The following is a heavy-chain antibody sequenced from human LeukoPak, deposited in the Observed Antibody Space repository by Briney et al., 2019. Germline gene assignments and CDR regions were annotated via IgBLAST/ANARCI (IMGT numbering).Heavy chain of an antibody. CDR3: ARGSVVVPGASDY. V-gene: IGHV1-18*01. J-gene: IGHJ4*02. Sequence: ASVKVSCKASGYSFTSYGIIWARQAPGQGLEWMGWISANNGDTNSAQKFQARVTMTTDTSTSTAYMELRSLRSDDTAVYYCARGSVVVPGASDYWGQGTLVTVSS. D-gene: IGHD2-2*01. CDR2: ISANNGDT. CDR1: GYSFTSYG.